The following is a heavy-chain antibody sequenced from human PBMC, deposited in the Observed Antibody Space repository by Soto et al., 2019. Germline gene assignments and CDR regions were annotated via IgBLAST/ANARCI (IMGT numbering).Heavy chain of an antibody. J-gene: IGHJ4*02. CDR2: SYYNGNT. Sequence: QVQLQESGPGLVKPSQTLSLTCTVSGGSISSRGFYWTWIRQHPGKGLEWIGYSYYNGNTYYNPSLKSRVTISPDTSKNQFSLKLDSVTAADTAVYYCARAYSSWYWDYWGQGTLVTVSS. CDR1: GGSISSRGFY. V-gene: IGHV4-31*03. CDR3: ARAYSSWYWDY. D-gene: IGHD6-13*01.